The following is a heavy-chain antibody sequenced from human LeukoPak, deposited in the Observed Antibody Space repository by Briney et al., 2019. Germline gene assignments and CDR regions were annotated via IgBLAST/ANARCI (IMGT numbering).Heavy chain of an antibody. D-gene: IGHD6-19*01. Sequence: SETLSLTCAVYGGSFSGYYWSWIRQPPGKGLEWIGEINHSGSTNYNPSLKSRVTISVDTSKNQFSLKLSSVTAADTAVYYCARGGSGWYGGYNWFDPWGQGTLVTVSS. CDR2: INHSGST. CDR3: ARGGSGWYGGYNWFDP. V-gene: IGHV4-34*01. CDR1: GGSFSGYY. J-gene: IGHJ5*02.